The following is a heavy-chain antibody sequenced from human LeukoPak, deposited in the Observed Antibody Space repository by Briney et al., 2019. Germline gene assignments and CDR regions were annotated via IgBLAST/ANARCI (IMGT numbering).Heavy chain of an antibody. CDR2: IIPIFGTA. CDR3: ARVAIPYYYGSGSPSGPYYYYMDV. Sequence: ASVKVSCKASGGTFSSYAISWVRQAPGQGLEWMGGIIPIFGTANYAQKFQGRVTITADESTSTAYMELSSLRSEDTAVYYCARVAIPYYYGSGSPSGPYYYYMDVWGKGTTVTVSS. D-gene: IGHD3-10*01. J-gene: IGHJ6*03. CDR1: GGTFSSYA. V-gene: IGHV1-69*13.